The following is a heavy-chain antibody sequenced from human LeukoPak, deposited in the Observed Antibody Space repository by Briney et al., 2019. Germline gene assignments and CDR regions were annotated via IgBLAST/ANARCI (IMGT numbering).Heavy chain of an antibody. J-gene: IGHJ4*02. CDR2: INPNSGGT. Sequence: GASVKVSCKASGGTFSSYAISWVRQAPGQGLEWMGWINPNSGGTNYAQKFQGRVTMTRDTSISTAYMELSRLRSDDTAVYYCARDEGELHFDYWGQGTLVTVSS. D-gene: IGHD1-26*01. CDR1: GGTFSSYA. V-gene: IGHV1-2*02. CDR3: ARDEGELHFDY.